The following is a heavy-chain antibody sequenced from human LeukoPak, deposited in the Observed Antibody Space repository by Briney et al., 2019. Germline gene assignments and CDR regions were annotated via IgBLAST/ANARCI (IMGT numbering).Heavy chain of an antibody. CDR2: ISYDGSNK. D-gene: IGHD5-18*01. CDR1: GFTFSSYA. J-gene: IGHJ4*02. Sequence: PGGSLRLSCAASGFTFSSYAMHWVRQAPGKGLEWVAVISYDGSNKYYADSVKGRFTISRDNSKNTLYLQMNSLRAEDTAVYYCARDRQGYSYGSGWGYFDYWGQGTLVTVSS. V-gene: IGHV3-30-3*01. CDR3: ARDRQGYSYGSGWGYFDY.